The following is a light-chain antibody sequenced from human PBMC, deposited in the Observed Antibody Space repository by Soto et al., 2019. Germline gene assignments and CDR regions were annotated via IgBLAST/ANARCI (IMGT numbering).Light chain of an antibody. Sequence: VLTQSPGTLSLSPGERANLSCGASQSINSRSLAWYQQKPGQTPRLLIYDASSRATGIPDRFSASGSGTDFTLTISSLEPEDFAVYYCQQYVASPYTFGQGTKVDIK. CDR2: DAS. CDR1: QSINSRS. J-gene: IGKJ2*01. V-gene: IGKV3-20*01. CDR3: QQYVASPYT.